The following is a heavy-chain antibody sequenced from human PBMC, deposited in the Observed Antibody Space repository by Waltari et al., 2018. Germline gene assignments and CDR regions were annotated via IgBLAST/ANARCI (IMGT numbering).Heavy chain of an antibody. V-gene: IGHV5-51*01. CDR3: ARPTGYSSSWYYFDY. D-gene: IGHD6-13*01. J-gene: IGHJ4*02. Sequence: EVQLVQSGAEVKKPGESLKISCTGSGYSFTSYWIGWVRQMPGKGLEWMGIIYPGDSDTRYSPSFQGQVTISADKSISTAYLQWSSLKASDTAMYYCARPTGYSSSWYYFDYWGQGTLVTVSS. CDR2: IYPGDSDT. CDR1: GYSFTSYW.